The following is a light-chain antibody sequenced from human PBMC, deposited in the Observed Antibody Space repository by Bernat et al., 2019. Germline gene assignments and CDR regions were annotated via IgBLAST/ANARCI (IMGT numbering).Light chain of an antibody. J-gene: IGKJ1*01. Sequence: EILLTQSPGTLSLSPGERATLSCRASQSIDTRYLAWYQQKPGQAPRLLIYGVSGRASGIPDRFSGSGSGTDFTLTISRLEPEDFAIYYYQQYERSRTFGQGTKVQMK. CDR3: QQYERSRT. CDR2: GVS. CDR1: QSIDTRY. V-gene: IGKV3-20*01.